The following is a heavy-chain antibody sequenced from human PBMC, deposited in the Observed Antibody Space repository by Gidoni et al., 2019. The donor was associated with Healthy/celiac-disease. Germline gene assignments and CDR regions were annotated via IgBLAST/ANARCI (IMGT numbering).Heavy chain of an antibody. D-gene: IGHD3-22*01. CDR3: ARGENYYDSSGWYAFDI. J-gene: IGHJ3*02. V-gene: IGHV3-33*01. CDR2: IWYDGSNK. Sequence: QVQLVESGGGVVQPGRSLRLSCAASGFTFSSYGMHWVRQAPGQGLEWVAVIWYDGSNKYYADSVKGRFTISRDNSKNTLYLQMNSLRAEDTAVYYCARGENYYDSSGWYAFDIWGQGTMVTVSS. CDR1: GFTFSSYG.